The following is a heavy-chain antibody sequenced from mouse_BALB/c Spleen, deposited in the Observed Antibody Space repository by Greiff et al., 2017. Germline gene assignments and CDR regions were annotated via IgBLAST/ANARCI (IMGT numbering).Heavy chain of an antibody. CDR3: ARRGIYDYDGGFDY. J-gene: IGHJ2*01. D-gene: IGHD2-4*01. Sequence: EVQVVESGPSLVKPSQTLSLTCSVTGDSITSGYWNWIRKFPGNKLEYMGYISYSGSTYYNPSLKSRISITRDTSKNQYYLQLNSVTTEDTATYYCARRGIYDYDGGFDYWGQGTTLTVSS. V-gene: IGHV3-8*02. CDR2: ISYSGST. CDR1: GDSITSGY.